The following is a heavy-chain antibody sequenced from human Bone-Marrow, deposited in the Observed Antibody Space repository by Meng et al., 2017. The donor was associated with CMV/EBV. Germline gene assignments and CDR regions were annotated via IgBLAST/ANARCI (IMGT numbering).Heavy chain of an antibody. J-gene: IGHJ6*02. D-gene: IGHD2-2*01. Sequence: SETLSLTCTVSGGSVSSGSYYWSWIRQPPGKGLEWIGYIYYSGSTNYNPSLKSRVTISVDTSKNQFSLKLSSVTAADTAVYYCARQVVVVPAASETNYYYYYGMDVCGQGTTVTVSS. CDR2: IYYSGST. CDR3: ARQVVVVPAASETNYYYYYGMDV. V-gene: IGHV4-61*01. CDR1: GGSVSSGSYY.